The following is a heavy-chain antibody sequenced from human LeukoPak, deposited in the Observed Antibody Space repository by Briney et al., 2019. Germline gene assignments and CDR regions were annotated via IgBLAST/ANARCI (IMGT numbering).Heavy chain of an antibody. CDR2: IYHSGST. J-gene: IGHJ4*02. CDR3: ARDSGGNSDFDY. Sequence: PSETLSLTCAVSGGSNSSGGYSWSWIRQPPGKGLEWIGYIYHSGSTYYNPSLKSRVTISVDTSKNQFSLKLSSVTAADTAVYYCARDSGGNSDFDYWGQGTLVTVSS. V-gene: IGHV4-30-2*01. CDR1: GGSNSSGGYS. D-gene: IGHD4-23*01.